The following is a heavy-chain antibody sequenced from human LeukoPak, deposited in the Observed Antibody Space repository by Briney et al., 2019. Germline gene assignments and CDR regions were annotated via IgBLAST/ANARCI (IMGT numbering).Heavy chain of an antibody. J-gene: IGHJ3*02. V-gene: IGHV4-34*01. CDR3: ARGDLVVVPATNRNAFDI. D-gene: IGHD2-2*01. Sequence: SETLSLTCAVYGGSFSGYYWSWIRQPPGKGLEWIGEINHSGSTNDNPSLKSRVHISVDTSKNQFSLKLSSVTAADTAVYYCARGDLVVVPATNRNAFDIWGQGTMVTVSS. CDR2: INHSGST. CDR1: GGSFSGYY.